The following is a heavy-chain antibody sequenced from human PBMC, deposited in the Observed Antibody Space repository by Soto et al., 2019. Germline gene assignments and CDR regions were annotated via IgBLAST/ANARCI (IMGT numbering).Heavy chain of an antibody. V-gene: IGHV4-30-4*01. D-gene: IGHD5-12*01. CDR2: IYYDGNS. Sequence: TLSLTCTVSGGSINSGDYYWTWVRQPPGKGLEWIGYIYYDGNSQHNPSLKSRVTMSIDTSKNQFSLNLSSVTAADTAVYYCARDRRWLPRGPNNWLDLWGQGTQVTVSS. CDR3: ARDRRWLPRGPNNWLDL. J-gene: IGHJ5*02. CDR1: GGSINSGDYY.